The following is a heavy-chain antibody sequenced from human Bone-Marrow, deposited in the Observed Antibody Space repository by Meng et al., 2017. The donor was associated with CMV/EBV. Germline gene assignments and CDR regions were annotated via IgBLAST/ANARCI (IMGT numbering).Heavy chain of an antibody. CDR3: AKRPDYSNGSG. Sequence: SGGGFVQPWGSLTLSWAASGLPFNNYAMNWVRQAPGKGLEWISAIRGSGGSTYYADSVKGRFTISRDNSKNTLYLQMNSLRAEDTAVYYCAKRPDYSNGSGWGQGTLVTVSS. J-gene: IGHJ4*02. D-gene: IGHD4-11*01. CDR1: GLPFNNYA. CDR2: IRGSGGST. V-gene: IGHV3-23*01.